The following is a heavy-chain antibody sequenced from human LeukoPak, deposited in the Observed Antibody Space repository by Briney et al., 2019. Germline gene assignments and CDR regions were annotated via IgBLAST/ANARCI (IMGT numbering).Heavy chain of an antibody. CDR2: MNPASGKT. Sequence: GASVKVSCKASGYTFTGYYMHWVRQAPGQGLEWMGWMNPASGKTGYAQRFQGRVTITRNTSISTASMELSSLRSEDTAVYYCARWLTGYSNFDYWGQGTLVTVSS. J-gene: IGHJ4*02. CDR1: GYTFTGYY. V-gene: IGHV1-8*03. CDR3: ARWLTGYSNFDY. D-gene: IGHD3-9*01.